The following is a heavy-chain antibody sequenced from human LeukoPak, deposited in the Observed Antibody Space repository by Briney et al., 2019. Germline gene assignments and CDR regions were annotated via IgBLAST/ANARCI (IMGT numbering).Heavy chain of an antibody. D-gene: IGHD3-10*01. CDR2: ISSNGGST. CDR1: GFTFSSYT. V-gene: IGHV3-64D*06. J-gene: IGHJ4*02. Sequence: PGRSLRLSCSASGFTFSSYTMHWVRQAPGKGREYVSAISSNGGSTYYADSVKGRFTISRDNSKNTLYLQMSSLRAEDTAVYYCVKARYYGSGLPPSYFDCWGQGTLVTVSS. CDR3: VKARYYGSGLPPSYFDC.